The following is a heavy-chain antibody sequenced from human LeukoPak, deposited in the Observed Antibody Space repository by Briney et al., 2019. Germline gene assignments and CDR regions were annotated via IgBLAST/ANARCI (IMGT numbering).Heavy chain of an antibody. CDR2: INSDGSST. CDR3: GRELDWLPTLDY. Sequence: GGSLRLSCAASGFTFSNYWMHWVRQAPGKGLVWVSRINSDGSSTRYADSVKGRFTISRDNAKNTLYLQMNSLRAEDTAVYYCGRELDWLPTLDYWGQGTLVTVSS. V-gene: IGHV3-74*01. D-gene: IGHD3-9*01. CDR1: GFTFSNYW. J-gene: IGHJ4*02.